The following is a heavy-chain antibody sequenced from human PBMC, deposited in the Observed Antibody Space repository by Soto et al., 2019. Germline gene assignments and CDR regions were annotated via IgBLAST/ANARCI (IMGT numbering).Heavy chain of an antibody. CDR3: ARVLVVIPAATFDY. CDR2: IKQDGGEK. D-gene: IGHD2-2*01. V-gene: IGHV3-7*05. CDR1: GFTFSSYW. Sequence: EVQLVESGGGLVQPGGSLRLSCAASGFTFSSYWMSWVRQAPGKGLEWVANIKQDGGEKYYVDSVKGRFTISRDNAKNSLYLQMNRLRAEDTAVYYCARVLVVIPAATFDYWGQGTLVTVSS. J-gene: IGHJ4*02.